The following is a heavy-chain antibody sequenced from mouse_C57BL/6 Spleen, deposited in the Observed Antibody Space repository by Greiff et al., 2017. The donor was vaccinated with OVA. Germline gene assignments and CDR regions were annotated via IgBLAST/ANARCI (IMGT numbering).Heavy chain of an antibody. Sequence: EVMLVESGGGLVQPGGSLSLSCAASGFTFTDYYMSWVRQPPGTALEWLGFIRNKANGYTTEYSASVKGRFTISRDNSQSILYLQMNALRAEDSATYYCARNYYGSSYPYAMDYWGQGTSVTVSS. CDR2: IRNKANGYTT. V-gene: IGHV7-3*01. D-gene: IGHD1-1*01. CDR1: GFTFTDYY. CDR3: ARNYYGSSYPYAMDY. J-gene: IGHJ4*01.